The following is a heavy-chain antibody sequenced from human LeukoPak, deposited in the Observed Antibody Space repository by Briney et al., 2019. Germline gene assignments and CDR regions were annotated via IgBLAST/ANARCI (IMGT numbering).Heavy chain of an antibody. CDR3: ARIPAMVRGANWFDP. CDR1: GGSISSGSYY. Sequence: SETLSLTCTVSGGSISSGSYYWSWIRQPAGKGLEWIGRIYTSGSTNYNPSLKSRVTISVDTSKNQFSLKLSSVTAADTAVYYCARIPAMVRGANWFDPWGQGTLVTVSS. V-gene: IGHV4-61*02. D-gene: IGHD3-10*01. CDR2: IYTSGST. J-gene: IGHJ5*02.